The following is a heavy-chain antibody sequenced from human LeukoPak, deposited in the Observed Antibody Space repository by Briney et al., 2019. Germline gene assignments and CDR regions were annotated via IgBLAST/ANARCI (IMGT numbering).Heavy chain of an antibody. J-gene: IGHJ4*02. V-gene: IGHV4-39*01. D-gene: IGHD3-10*01. Sequence: SETLSLTCTVSGGSISSTGYYWGCIRQPPGKGLEWIGSIYYGGSTYDNPSLKSRVTISVDTSKNQFSLKLRSVTAADTAVYYCTRRSGGLPSDYWGQGTLVTVSS. CDR3: TRRSGGLPSDY. CDR2: IYYGGST. CDR1: GGSISSTGYY.